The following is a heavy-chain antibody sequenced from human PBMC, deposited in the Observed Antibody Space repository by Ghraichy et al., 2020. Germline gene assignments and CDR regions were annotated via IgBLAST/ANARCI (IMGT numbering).Heavy chain of an antibody. CDR2: ISGSGGST. CDR3: AKDLVDCSGGSCLSYFDY. Sequence: GESLNISCAASGFTFSSYAMSWVRQAPGKGLEWVSAISGSGGSTYYADSVKGRFTISRDNSKNTLYLQMNSLRAEDTAVYYCAKDLVDCSGGSCLSYFDYWGQGTLVTVSS. J-gene: IGHJ4*02. D-gene: IGHD2-15*01. V-gene: IGHV3-23*01. CDR1: GFTFSSYA.